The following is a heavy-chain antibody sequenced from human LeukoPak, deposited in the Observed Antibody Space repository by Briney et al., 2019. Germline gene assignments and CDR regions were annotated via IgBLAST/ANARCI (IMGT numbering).Heavy chain of an antibody. Sequence: GGSLRLSCTASGFTFSGYSMNWIRQAPGKGLEWVSSFGTRSTSIYHAGPVKGRFAISRDNAKNSLYLQMNSLRAEDTALYYCAREVSAGFDFWGQGTLVTVSS. J-gene: IGHJ4*02. D-gene: IGHD3-22*01. CDR3: AREVSAGFDF. CDR1: GFTFSGYS. V-gene: IGHV3-21*01. CDR2: FGTRSTSI.